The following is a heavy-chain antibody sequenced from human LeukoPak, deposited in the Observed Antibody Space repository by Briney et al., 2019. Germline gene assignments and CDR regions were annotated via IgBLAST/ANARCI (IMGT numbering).Heavy chain of an antibody. V-gene: IGHV3-21*01. J-gene: IGHJ4*02. CDR2: ITSSSAYI. Sequence: NTGGSLRLSCEASGFTFSNFNMNWVRQAPGKGLEWLSSITSSSAYIHYADSVQGRFTVSRDNAGNTLFLQMNNLRTDDTAIYYCARRAAIATAGTLLYYFDYWGLGTVVTVSS. D-gene: IGHD6-13*01. CDR3: ARRAAIATAGTLLYYFDY. CDR1: GFTFSNFN.